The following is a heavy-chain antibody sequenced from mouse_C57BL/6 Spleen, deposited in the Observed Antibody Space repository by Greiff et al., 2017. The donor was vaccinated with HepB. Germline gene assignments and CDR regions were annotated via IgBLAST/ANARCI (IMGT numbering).Heavy chain of an antibody. J-gene: IGHJ2*01. CDR1: GFTFSSYA. CDR3: ARDLGGTLDY. Sequence: DVHLVESGGGLVKPGGSLKLSCAASGFTFSSYAMSWVRQTPEKRLEWVATISDGGSYTYYPDNVKGRFTISRDNAKNNLYLQMSHLKSEDTAMYYCARDLGGTLDYWGQGTTLTVSS. V-gene: IGHV5-4*01. CDR2: ISDGGSYT. D-gene: IGHD2-14*01.